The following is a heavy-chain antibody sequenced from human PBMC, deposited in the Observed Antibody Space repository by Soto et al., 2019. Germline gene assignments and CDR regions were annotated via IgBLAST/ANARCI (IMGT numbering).Heavy chain of an antibody. D-gene: IGHD2-15*01. CDR1: GGSVDSGGYY. CDR3: AREPPRSFRGSKCLYYFDH. V-gene: IGHV4-31*03. Sequence: QVQLQESGPGLVIPSQTLSLTCTVSGGSVDSGGYYWNRTRQYPGKVLEWLGYSYYRGSTYYTPSLKSRLTISLGTSKHQFSLRLTSVTAADTAVYYCAREPPRSFRGSKCLYYFDHWGQGALVTVS. J-gene: IGHJ4*02. CDR2: SYYRGST.